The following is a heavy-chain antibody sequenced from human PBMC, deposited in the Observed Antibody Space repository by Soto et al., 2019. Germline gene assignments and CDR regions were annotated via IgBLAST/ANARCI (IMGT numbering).Heavy chain of an antibody. CDR3: ARVRGDCISTSCYINWFDP. J-gene: IGHJ5*01. V-gene: IGHV1-18*01. D-gene: IGHD2-2*02. CDR1: GYSFSFYG. CDR2: INPSDGNT. Sequence: ASVKVSCKASGYSFSFYGINWVRQAPGQGLEWMGWINPSDGNTNYAQKLQGRVTMTTDTSTSTAYMELRSLRSDDTAVYYCARVRGDCISTSCYINWFDPWGQGTTVTVSS.